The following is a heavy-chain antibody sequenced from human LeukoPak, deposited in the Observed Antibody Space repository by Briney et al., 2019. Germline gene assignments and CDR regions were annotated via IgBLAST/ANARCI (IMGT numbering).Heavy chain of an antibody. J-gene: IGHJ6*02. V-gene: IGHV3-33*01. CDR3: ATEYSSSPYYYYGMDV. CDR1: GFTFSSYG. Sequence: GGSLRLSCAASGFTFSSYGMHWVRQAPGKGLEWVAVIWYDGSNKYYADSVKGRFTISRDNSKNTLYLQMNSLRAEDTAVYYCATEYSSSPYYYYGMDVWGQGTLVTVSS. D-gene: IGHD6-6*01. CDR2: IWYDGSNK.